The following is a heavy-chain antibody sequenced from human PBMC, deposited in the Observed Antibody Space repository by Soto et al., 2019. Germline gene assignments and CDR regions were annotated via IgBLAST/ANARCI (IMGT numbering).Heavy chain of an antibody. J-gene: IGHJ4*02. D-gene: IGHD3-10*01. CDR2: ISAYNGNT. CDR1: GYTFTRYG. V-gene: IGHV1-18*01. Sequence: QVQLVQSGAEVKKPGASVKVSFKASGYTFTRYGVSWVRQAPGQRLEWIGWISAYNGNTNYAQKLQGRVTMTTDTSTSTAYMELRSLRSDDTAVYYCARYTYGSVYKLSDCWGPGTLVTVSS. CDR3: ARYTYGSVYKLSDC.